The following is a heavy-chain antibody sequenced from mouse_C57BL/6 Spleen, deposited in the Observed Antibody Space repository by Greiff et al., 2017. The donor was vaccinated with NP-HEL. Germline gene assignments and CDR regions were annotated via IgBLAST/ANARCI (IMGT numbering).Heavy chain of an antibody. Sequence: VQLQQSGAELARPGASVKLSCKASGYTFTSYGISWVKQRTGQGLEWIGEIYPRSGNTYYNEKFKGKATLTADKSSSTAYMELRSLTSEDSAVYFCARPGSSPYYFDYGGQGTTLTVPS. CDR1: GYTFTSYG. CDR2: IYPRSGNT. J-gene: IGHJ2*01. CDR3: ARPGSSPYYFDY. V-gene: IGHV1-81*01. D-gene: IGHD1-1*01.